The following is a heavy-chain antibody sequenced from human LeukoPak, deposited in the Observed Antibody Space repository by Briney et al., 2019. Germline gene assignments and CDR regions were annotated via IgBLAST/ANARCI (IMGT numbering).Heavy chain of an antibody. D-gene: IGHD1-26*01. J-gene: IGHJ5*01. CDR1: GFTFSSFA. V-gene: IGHV3-23*01. CDR3: AGTSSGSYAWFDS. CDR2: ISGSGGRT. Sequence: PGGSLRLSCAASGFTFSSFAMSWVRQAPGRGREWVSVISGSGGRTYYADSVKGRFTISRDNSKNTLYLQMNSLRAEDTAVYYCAGTSSGSYAWFDSWGQGTLVTVSS.